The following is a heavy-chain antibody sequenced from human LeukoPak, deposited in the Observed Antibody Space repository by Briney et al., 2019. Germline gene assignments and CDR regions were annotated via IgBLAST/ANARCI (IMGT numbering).Heavy chain of an antibody. CDR1: GFTFSSYG. CDR3: ARDDALGDNALDI. V-gene: IGHV3-30*03. D-gene: IGHD3-16*01. Sequence: SGRSLRLSCAASGFTFSSYGMHWVRQAPGKGLEWVAVISYDGSNKYYADSVKGRFTISRDNSKNTLFLQMNSLRAEDTAVYYCARDDALGDNALDIWGQGTMVTVSS. CDR2: ISYDGSNK. J-gene: IGHJ3*02.